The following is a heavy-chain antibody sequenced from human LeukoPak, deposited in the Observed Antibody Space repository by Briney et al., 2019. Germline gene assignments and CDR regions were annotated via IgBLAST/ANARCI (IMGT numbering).Heavy chain of an antibody. J-gene: IGHJ4*02. CDR2: IKQDGSEK. CDR3: VRVRGYLEYYFDY. CDR1: GFTFSSYW. V-gene: IGHV3-7*01. D-gene: IGHD6-13*01. Sequence: GGSLRLSCAASGFTFSSYWMSWVRQAPGKGLEWVANIKQDGSEKYYVDSVKGRFTISRDNAKNSLYLQMNSLRAEDTAVYYCVRVRGYLEYYFDYWGQGTLVTVSS.